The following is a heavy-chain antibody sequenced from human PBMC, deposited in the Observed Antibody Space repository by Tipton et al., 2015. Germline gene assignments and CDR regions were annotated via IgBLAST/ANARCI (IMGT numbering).Heavy chain of an antibody. CDR1: SDSISKYY. J-gene: IGHJ4*02. V-gene: IGHV4-59*08. D-gene: IGHD3-9*01. Sequence: TLSLTCSVSSDSISKYYWSWIRQPPGKKLEWIGYIQYSGSTHYNPSLKSRVTISVDTSKSQFFLKLSSVTAADTAVYYCACQDYDSLTRDYQTVDYWGQGTLVTVSS. CDR3: ACQDYDSLTRDYQTVDY. CDR2: IQYSGST.